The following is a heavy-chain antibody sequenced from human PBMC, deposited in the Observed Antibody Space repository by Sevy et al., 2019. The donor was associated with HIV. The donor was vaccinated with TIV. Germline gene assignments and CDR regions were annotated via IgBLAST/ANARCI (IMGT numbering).Heavy chain of an antibody. Sequence: ASVKVSCKASGYTFTSYGISWVRQAPGQGLEWMGWISAYNGNTNYAQKLQGRVTMTTDTSTSTAYMELRSLRSDDTAVYYCARAKSEYCSSTSCSRFGAFDIWGLGTMVTVSS. CDR1: GYTFTSYG. V-gene: IGHV1-18*01. CDR3: ARAKSEYCSSTSCSRFGAFDI. D-gene: IGHD2-2*01. J-gene: IGHJ3*02. CDR2: ISAYNGNT.